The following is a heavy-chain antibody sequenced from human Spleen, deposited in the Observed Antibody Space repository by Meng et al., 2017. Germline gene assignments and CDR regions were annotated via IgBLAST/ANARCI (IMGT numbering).Heavy chain of an antibody. CDR2: ISRSSSYI. D-gene: IGHD5-12*01. CDR3: ASLGYSGYDHG. J-gene: IGHJ4*02. Sequence: GESLKISCAASGFTFSSYSMNWVRQAPGKGLEWVSSISRSSSYIYYADSVKGRFTISRDNAKNSLYLQMNSLRAEDTAVYYCASLGYSGYDHGWGQGTLVTVSS. V-gene: IGHV3-21*01. CDR1: GFTFSSYS.